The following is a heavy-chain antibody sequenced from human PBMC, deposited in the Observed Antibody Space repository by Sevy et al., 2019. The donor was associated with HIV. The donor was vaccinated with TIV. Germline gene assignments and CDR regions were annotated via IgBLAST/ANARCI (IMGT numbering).Heavy chain of an antibody. V-gene: IGHV4-61*08. D-gene: IGHD3-10*01. Sequence: SETLSLTCTVFSDSVSTGDYFWSWIRQPPGKGLEWIGYIYYSGSTSYNLSLKSRVTISLDTSKNQFSLILSSMTTADTAIYYCARERREGSYYFDLWGQGALVTVSS. CDR3: ARERREGSYYFDL. CDR1: SDSVSTGDYF. CDR2: IYYSGST. J-gene: IGHJ4*02.